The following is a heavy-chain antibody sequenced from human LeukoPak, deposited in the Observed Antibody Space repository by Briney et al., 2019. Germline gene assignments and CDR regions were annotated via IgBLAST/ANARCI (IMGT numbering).Heavy chain of an antibody. V-gene: IGHV4-34*01. D-gene: IGHD3-10*01. CDR1: GGSFSGYY. CDR2: INHSGST. CDR3: ARDVPRVRGFYFDY. J-gene: IGHJ4*02. Sequence: PSETLSLTCAVYGGSFSGYYWSWIRQPPGKGLEWIGEINHSGSTNYNPSLKSRVTISVDTSKNKFSLKLSSVTAADTAVYYCARDVPRVRGFYFDYWGQGTLVTVSS.